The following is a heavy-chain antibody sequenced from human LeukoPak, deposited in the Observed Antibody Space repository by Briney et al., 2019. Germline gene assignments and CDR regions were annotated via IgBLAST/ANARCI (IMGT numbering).Heavy chain of an antibody. J-gene: IGHJ6*02. CDR2: INQDGSEE. Sequence: GGSLRLFCAASGFPYSTYWMSWVRQAPGKGLQWVANINQDGSEENSVDSVKGRFTISRDNAKNSLYLQMNSLRGEDTAVYYCARDLTGPYFYYGMDVWGQGTTVTVSS. CDR1: GFPYSTYW. V-gene: IGHV3-7*01. CDR3: ARDLTGPYFYYGMDV.